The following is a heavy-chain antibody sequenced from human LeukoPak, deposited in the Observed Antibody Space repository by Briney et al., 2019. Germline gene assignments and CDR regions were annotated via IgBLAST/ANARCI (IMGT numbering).Heavy chain of an antibody. Sequence: SETLSLTCTVSGGSISSYYWSWIRQPPRKGLEWIGYIYYSGRTNYNPSLTSRVTISVDTSKNQFSLKLSSVTAADTAVYYCARDLSIAVAGSPGFDIWGQGTMVTVSS. CDR1: GGSISSYY. CDR2: IYYSGRT. J-gene: IGHJ3*02. V-gene: IGHV4-59*01. CDR3: ARDLSIAVAGSPGFDI. D-gene: IGHD6-19*01.